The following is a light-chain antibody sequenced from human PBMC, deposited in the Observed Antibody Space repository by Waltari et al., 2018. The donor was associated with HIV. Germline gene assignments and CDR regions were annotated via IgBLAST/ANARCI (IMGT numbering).Light chain of an antibody. Sequence: QSALTQPASVSGSPGQSITISCTGTSSDIGGYKFVSWYQQHPGKAPKLIIFDVSERPSGVSNRFSGSKSGNTASLTISGLQAEDEADYHCSSYSSSSALDWVFGGGTKLTVL. V-gene: IGLV2-14*03. CDR3: SSYSSSSALDWV. CDR1: SSDIGGYKF. CDR2: DVS. J-gene: IGLJ3*02.